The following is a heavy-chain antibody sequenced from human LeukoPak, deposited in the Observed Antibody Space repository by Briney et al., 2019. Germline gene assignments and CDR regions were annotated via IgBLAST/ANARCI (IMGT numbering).Heavy chain of an antibody. Sequence: TGGSLRLSCAGSGFSVSNYYMSWVRQAPGKGLEWVSLIRGSGETFYADSVKGRFTISRDNSKNTMYLQMNRLRVEDTAVYFCARDRAVTQDWVEFDPWGQGTLVTVSS. CDR1: GFSVSNYY. D-gene: IGHD4-17*01. CDR3: ARDRAVTQDWVEFDP. J-gene: IGHJ5*02. CDR2: IRGSGET. V-gene: IGHV3-66*03.